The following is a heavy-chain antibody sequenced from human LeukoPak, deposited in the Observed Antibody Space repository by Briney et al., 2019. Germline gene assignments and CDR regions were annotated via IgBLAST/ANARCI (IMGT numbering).Heavy chain of an antibody. CDR1: GFTFSSYW. V-gene: IGHV3-74*01. CDR2: INSDGSST. J-gene: IGHJ4*02. D-gene: IGHD1-26*01. Sequence: GGSLRLSCAASGFTFSSYWMHWVRQAPGKGLVWVSRINSDGSSTSYADSVKGRFTISRDNAKNTLYLQMNSLRAEDTAVYYCAREFRIVGATYPAYWGQGTLVTVCS. CDR3: AREFRIVGATYPAY.